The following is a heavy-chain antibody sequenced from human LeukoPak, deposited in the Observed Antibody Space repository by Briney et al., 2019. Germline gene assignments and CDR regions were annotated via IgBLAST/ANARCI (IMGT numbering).Heavy chain of an antibody. CDR1: GYTFTSNY. CDR3: ARREQWLVGDDY. V-gene: IGHV1-46*01. Sequence: GASVKVSCKAFGYTFTSNYMHWVRQAPGQGPEWMGVISPSGGSTTYAQKFQGRVTLTRDMSTSTDYLELSSLRSDDTAVYYCARREQWLVGDDYWGQGTLVTVSP. J-gene: IGHJ4*02. CDR2: ISPSGGST. D-gene: IGHD6-19*01.